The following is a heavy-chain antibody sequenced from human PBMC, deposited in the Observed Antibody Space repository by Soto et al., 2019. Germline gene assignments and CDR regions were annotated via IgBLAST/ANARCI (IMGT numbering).Heavy chain of an antibody. Sequence: QVQLVQSGAGVKKPGSSVKVSCKASGGTFSSYTISWVRQAPRQGLEWMGRIIPILGIANYAQKFQGRVTITADKSTSTAYMELSSLRSEDTAVYYCARFRGSYGMDVWGQGTTVTVSS. CDR1: GGTFSSYT. CDR2: IIPILGIA. CDR3: ARFRGSYGMDV. D-gene: IGHD3-10*01. J-gene: IGHJ6*02. V-gene: IGHV1-69*02.